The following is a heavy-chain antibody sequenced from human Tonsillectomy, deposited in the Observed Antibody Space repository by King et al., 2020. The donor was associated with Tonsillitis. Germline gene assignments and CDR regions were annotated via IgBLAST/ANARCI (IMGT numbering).Heavy chain of an antibody. D-gene: IGHD3/OR15-3a*01. J-gene: IGHJ4*02. CDR1: GFTFSSYW. CDR3: ARAQEDYFFDY. V-gene: IGHV3-74*01. Sequence: EVQLVESGGGLVQPGGSLRLSCAASGFTFSSYWMHWVRQAPGKGPVWVSRINNDGSGTSYADSVKGRFPISRDNAKNTVYLQLNSLRAEDTAVYYCARAQEDYFFDYWGQGTLVTVPS. CDR2: INNDGSGT.